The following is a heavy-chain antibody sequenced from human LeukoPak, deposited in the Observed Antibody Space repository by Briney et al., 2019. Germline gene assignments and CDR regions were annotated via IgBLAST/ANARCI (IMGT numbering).Heavy chain of an antibody. J-gene: IGHJ6*03. CDR1: GFTFSSYG. D-gene: IGHD6-13*01. CDR3: AKDNGGYGYYYYYMDV. Sequence: GGSLRLSCAASGFTFSSYGMHWVRQAPGKGLEWVAFIRYDGSNKYYADSVKGRFTISRDNSKNTLYLQMNSLRAEDTAVYYCAKDNGGYGYYYYYMDVWGKGTTVTVSS. V-gene: IGHV3-30*02. CDR2: IRYDGSNK.